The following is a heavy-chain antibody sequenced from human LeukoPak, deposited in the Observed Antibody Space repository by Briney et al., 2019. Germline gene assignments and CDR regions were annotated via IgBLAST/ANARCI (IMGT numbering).Heavy chain of an antibody. J-gene: IGHJ5*02. Sequence: GGSLRLSCAASGFTFSSYSMSWVRQAPGKGLEWVSAISGSGGSTYYADSVKGRFTISRDNSKNTLYLQMNSLRAEDTAVYYCAKDWYGDYAGPFDPWGQGTLVTVSS. D-gene: IGHD4-17*01. CDR1: GFTFSSYS. CDR2: ISGSGGST. CDR3: AKDWYGDYAGPFDP. V-gene: IGHV3-23*01.